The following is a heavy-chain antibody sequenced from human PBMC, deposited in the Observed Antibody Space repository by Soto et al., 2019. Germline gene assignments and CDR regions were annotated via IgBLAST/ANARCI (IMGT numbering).Heavy chain of an antibody. V-gene: IGHV3-30*18. Sequence: VQLVESGGGVVQPGESLRLSCVASGFTFSSYGMHWVRQAPGKGLEWVALISYDGNNIYYGDSVKGRFTIFRDNSKKTLFLKMNGLRAEDTAVYYCGKDIEEVVYYYGMDVWGQGTTVTVSS. D-gene: IGHD1-26*01. CDR2: ISYDGNNI. CDR1: GFTFSSYG. CDR3: GKDIEEVVYYYGMDV. J-gene: IGHJ6*02.